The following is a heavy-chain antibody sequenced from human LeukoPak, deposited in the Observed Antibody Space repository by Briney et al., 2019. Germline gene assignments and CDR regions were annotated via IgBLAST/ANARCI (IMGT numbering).Heavy chain of an antibody. V-gene: IGHV4-38-2*01. J-gene: IGHJ3*02. Sequence: PSETLSLTCAVSGYSIGSGYYWGWIRPPPGKGLEWIGSIYHSGSTYYNPSLKSRVTISVDTSKNQFSLKLSSVTAADTAVYYCARRLTGGREAFDIWGQGTMVTVSS. CDR3: ARRLTGGREAFDI. CDR1: GYSIGSGYY. D-gene: IGHD1-14*01. CDR2: IYHSGST.